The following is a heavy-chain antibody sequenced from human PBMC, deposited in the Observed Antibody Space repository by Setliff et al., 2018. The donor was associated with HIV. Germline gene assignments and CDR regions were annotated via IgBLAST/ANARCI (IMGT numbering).Heavy chain of an antibody. CDR3: ARARSGYEADFDY. D-gene: IGHD5-12*01. V-gene: IGHV1-18*04. Sequence: ASVKVSCKGSGYTFPNYGFSWVRQAPGQGLEWMGWISTYNDNTNYAQKFQDRVTFTTDIPTSTVYMELRSLKSHDTAVYYCARARSGYEADFDYWGQGTLVTVSS. CDR2: ISTYNDNT. J-gene: IGHJ4*02. CDR1: GYTFPNYG.